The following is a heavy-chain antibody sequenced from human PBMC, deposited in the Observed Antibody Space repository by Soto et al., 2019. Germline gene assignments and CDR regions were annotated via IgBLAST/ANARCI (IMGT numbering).Heavy chain of an antibody. CDR2: ISSSSSYI. J-gene: IGHJ5*02. V-gene: IGHV3-21*01. CDR1: GFTFSSYS. Sequence: PGGSLRLSCAASGFTFSSYSMNWVRQAPGKGLEWVSSISSSSSYIYYADSVKGRFTISRDNAKNSLYLQMNSLRAEDTAVYYCARDLSTMVRGVKVRWFGPSGQGTLVTVSS. D-gene: IGHD3-10*01. CDR3: ARDLSTMVRGVKVRWFGP.